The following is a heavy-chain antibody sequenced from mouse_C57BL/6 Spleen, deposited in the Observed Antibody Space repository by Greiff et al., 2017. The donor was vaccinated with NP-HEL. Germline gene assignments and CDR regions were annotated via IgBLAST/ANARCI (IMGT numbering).Heavy chain of an antibody. CDR1: GYTFTSYW. V-gene: IGHV1-64*01. CDR3: ARSITTVVGGY. J-gene: IGHJ2*01. D-gene: IGHD1-1*01. CDR2: IHPNSGST. Sequence: QVQLQQPGAELVKPGASVKLSCKASGYTFTSYWMHWVKQRPGQGLEWIGMIHPNSGSTNYYEKFKSKATLTVDKSSSTAYMQLSSLTSEDSAVYYCARSITTVVGGYWGQGTTLTVSS.